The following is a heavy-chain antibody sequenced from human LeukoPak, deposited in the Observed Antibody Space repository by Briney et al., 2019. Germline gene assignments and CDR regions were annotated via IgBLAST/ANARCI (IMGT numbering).Heavy chain of an antibody. CDR3: ARGGQWLGYYYGMDV. D-gene: IGHD6-19*01. V-gene: IGHV4-34*01. CDR2: INHSGST. CDR1: GGSFSGYY. Sequence: SETPSLTCAVYGGSFSGYYWSWIRQPPGKGLEWIGEINHSGSTNYNPSLKSRVTISVDTSKNQFSLKLSSVTAADTAVYYCARGGQWLGYYYGMDVWGQGTTVTVSS. J-gene: IGHJ6*02.